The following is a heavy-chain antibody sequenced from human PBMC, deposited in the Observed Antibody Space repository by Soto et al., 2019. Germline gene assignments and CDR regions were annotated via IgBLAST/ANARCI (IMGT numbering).Heavy chain of an antibody. J-gene: IGHJ4*02. CDR2: IYWDDDK. CDR3: AHGSGWLSDY. CDR1: GFSLSSPAVG. D-gene: IGHD6-19*01. V-gene: IGHV2-5*02. Sequence: QITLKESGPTLVKPTQTLTLTCTFSGFSLSSPAVGVNWIRQPPGKALEWLALIYWDDDKQYSPSLRSRLTSSKDTSKNQVVLTMTTGDPVDTATYYCAHGSGWLSDYWGQGTLVTVSS.